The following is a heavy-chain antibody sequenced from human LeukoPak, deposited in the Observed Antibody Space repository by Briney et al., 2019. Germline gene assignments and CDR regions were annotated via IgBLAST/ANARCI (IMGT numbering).Heavy chain of an antibody. D-gene: IGHD3-22*01. CDR1: GFTFTSYW. CDR2: IKYDGSST. CDR3: ARDCDTSGNYYGWFDP. V-gene: IGHV3-74*01. Sequence: GGSLRLSCAASGFTFTSYWMHWVRQIPGKGLVWVSRIKYDGSSTTYADSVKGRFTISRDNAKNTLYLQMNSLRAEDTAVYYCARDCDTSGNYYGWFDPWGQGALVTFSS. J-gene: IGHJ5*02.